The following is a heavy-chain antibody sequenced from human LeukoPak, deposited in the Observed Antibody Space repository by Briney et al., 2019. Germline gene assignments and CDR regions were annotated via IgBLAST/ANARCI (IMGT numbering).Heavy chain of an antibody. CDR2: ISGSGGST. Sequence: GGPLRLSCAASGFTFSSYGMSGGRRAPGKGLEGVSAISGSGGSTYYADSVKGRFTISKNNSKNTLNLKMSSLRAEGTAVYYCAKVIAVAAPYFDYWGQGTLVTVSS. D-gene: IGHD6-19*01. V-gene: IGHV3-23*01. CDR3: AKVIAVAAPYFDY. CDR1: GFTFSSYG. J-gene: IGHJ4*02.